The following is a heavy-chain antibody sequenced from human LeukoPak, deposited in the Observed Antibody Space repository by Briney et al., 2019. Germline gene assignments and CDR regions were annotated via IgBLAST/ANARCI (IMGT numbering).Heavy chain of an antibody. J-gene: IGHJ5*02. V-gene: IGHV7-4-1*02. CDR2: INTNTGNP. Sequence: GASVKVSCKASGYTFTSYAMNWVRQAPGQGLEWMGWINTNTGNPTYAQGFTGRFVFSLDTSVSTAYLQISSLKAEDTAVYYCARMAIYSTNNWFDPWGQGTLVTVSS. CDR1: GYTFTSYA. D-gene: IGHD4-11*01. CDR3: ARMAIYSTNNWFDP.